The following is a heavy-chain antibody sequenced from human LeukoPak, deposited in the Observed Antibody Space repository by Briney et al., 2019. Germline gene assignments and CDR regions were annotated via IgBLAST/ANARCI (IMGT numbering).Heavy chain of an antibody. D-gene: IGHD5-18*01. CDR2: IYYGGST. CDR3: ARGARGYSYG. CDR1: GVSISSGDYY. V-gene: IGHV4-30-4*01. Sequence: SETLSLTCIVSGVSISSGDYYWSWIRQPPGKGLEWIGYIYYGGSTSYNPSLKSRVTISVDTSKNQFSLKLSSVTAADTAVYYCARGARGYSYGWGQGTLVTVSS. J-gene: IGHJ4*02.